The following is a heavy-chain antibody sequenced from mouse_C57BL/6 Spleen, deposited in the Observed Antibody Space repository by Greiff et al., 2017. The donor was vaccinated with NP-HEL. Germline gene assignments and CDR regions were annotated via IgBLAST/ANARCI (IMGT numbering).Heavy chain of an antibody. CDR2: IDPSDSYT. J-gene: IGHJ2*01. Sequence: QQSCKASGYTFTSYWMHWVKQRPGQGLEWIGEIDPSDSYTNYNQKFKGKSTLTVDKSSSTAYMQLSSLTSEDSAVYYCARGGYYVFDYWGQGTTLTVSS. CDR1: GYTFTSYW. V-gene: IGHV1-69*01. CDR3: ARGGYYVFDY. D-gene: IGHD2-3*01.